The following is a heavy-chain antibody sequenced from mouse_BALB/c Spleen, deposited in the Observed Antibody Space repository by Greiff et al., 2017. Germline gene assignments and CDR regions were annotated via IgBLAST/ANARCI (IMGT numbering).Heavy chain of an antibody. CDR1: GFTFSSFG. Sequence: EVKLMESGGGLVQPGGSRKLSCAASGFTFSSFGMHWVRQAPEKGLEWVAYISSGSSTIYYADTVKGRFTISRDNPKNTLFLQMTSLRSEDTAMYYCARDYGSSWRYFDVWGAGTTVTVSS. CDR3: ARDYGSSWRYFDV. V-gene: IGHV5-17*02. CDR2: ISSGSSTI. J-gene: IGHJ1*01. D-gene: IGHD1-1*01.